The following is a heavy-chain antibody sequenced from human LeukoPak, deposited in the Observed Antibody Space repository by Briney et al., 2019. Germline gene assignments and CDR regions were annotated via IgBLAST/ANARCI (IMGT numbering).Heavy chain of an antibody. CDR2: INHSGST. Sequence: SGTLSLTCAVYGGSFSGYYWSWIRQPPGKGLEWIGEINHSGSTSYNPSLKSRVTISVDTSKNQFSLKLSSVTAADTAVYYCARHPRWLRPVDYWGQGTLVTVSS. D-gene: IGHD5-12*01. CDR3: ARHPRWLRPVDY. CDR1: GGSFSGYY. V-gene: IGHV4-34*01. J-gene: IGHJ4*02.